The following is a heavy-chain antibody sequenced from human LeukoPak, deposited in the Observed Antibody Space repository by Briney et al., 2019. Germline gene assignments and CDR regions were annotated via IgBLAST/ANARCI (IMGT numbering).Heavy chain of an antibody. J-gene: IGHJ4*02. CDR2: TSYDGSNK. CDR1: GFTFSSYG. D-gene: IGHD3-10*01. V-gene: IGHV3-30*18. CDR3: AKKSPGTYYAPPDY. Sequence: GRSLRLSCAASGFTFSSYGMHWVRQAPGKGLEWVAVTSYDGSNKNYADSVKGRFTISRDNTKNTLYLQMNSLRAEDTAVYYCAKKSPGTYYAPPDYWGQGTLVTVSS.